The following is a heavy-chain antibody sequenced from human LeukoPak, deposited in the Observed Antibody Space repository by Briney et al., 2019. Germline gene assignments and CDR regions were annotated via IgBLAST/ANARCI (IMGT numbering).Heavy chain of an antibody. CDR3: ARGYGSSWSKLDY. CDR2: INHSGST. CDR1: GGSFSGYY. V-gene: IGHV4-34*01. Sequence: SETLSLTCAVYGGSFSGYYWSWIRQPPGKGLEWIGEINHSGSTNYNPPLKSRVTISVDTSKNQFSLKLSSVTAADTAVYYCARGYGSSWSKLDYWGQGTLVTVSS. J-gene: IGHJ4*02. D-gene: IGHD6-13*01.